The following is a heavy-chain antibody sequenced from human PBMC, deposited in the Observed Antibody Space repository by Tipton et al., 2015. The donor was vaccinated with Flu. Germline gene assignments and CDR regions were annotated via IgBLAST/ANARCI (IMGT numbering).Heavy chain of an antibody. D-gene: IGHD6-13*01. CDR3: ARVSSSSSWSQDWYFDL. Sequence: PSLTCTVSGGSISSYYWSWIRQPPGKGLEWIGYIYYSGSTNYNPSLKSRVTISVDTSKNQFSLKLSSVTAADTAVYYCARVSSSSSWSQDWYFDLWGRGTQVTVSS. J-gene: IGHJ2*01. V-gene: IGHV4-59*01. CDR1: GGSISSYY. CDR2: IYYSGST.